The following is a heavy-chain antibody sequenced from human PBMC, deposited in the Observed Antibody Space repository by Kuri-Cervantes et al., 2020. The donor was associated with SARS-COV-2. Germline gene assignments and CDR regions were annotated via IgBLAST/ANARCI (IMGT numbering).Heavy chain of an antibody. Sequence: GESLKISCVVSGFDFGNYGMNWVRQAPGKGLEWISYITSRSSTIYYADSVKGRFTISRDNAKNSLYLQMNSLRAGDTAVYYCASGLTRDYWGQGTLVTVSS. CDR1: GFDFGNYG. J-gene: IGHJ4*02. CDR2: ITSRSSTI. D-gene: IGHD3/OR15-3a*01. V-gene: IGHV3-48*01. CDR3: ASGLTRDY.